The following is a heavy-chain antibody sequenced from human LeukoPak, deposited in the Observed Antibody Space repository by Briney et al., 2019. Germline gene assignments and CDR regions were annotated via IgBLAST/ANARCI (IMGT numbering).Heavy chain of an antibody. D-gene: IGHD4-17*01. CDR1: GGSISSYY. V-gene: IGHV4-4*07. Sequence: SETLSLTCTVSGGSISSYYWSWIRQPAGKGLEWIGRIYTSGSTNYNPSLKSRVTMLVDTSKNQFSLKLSSVTAADTAVYYCARLLFSATTVTLFDYWGQGTLVTVSS. CDR2: IYTSGST. J-gene: IGHJ4*02. CDR3: ARLLFSATTVTLFDY.